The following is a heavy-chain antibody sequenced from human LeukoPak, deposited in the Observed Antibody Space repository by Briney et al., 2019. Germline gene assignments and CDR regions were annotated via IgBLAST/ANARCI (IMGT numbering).Heavy chain of an antibody. V-gene: IGHV4-31*03. CDR3: ARTGTTPLDY. J-gene: IGHJ4*02. Sequence: PSETLSLTCTVSGGSISSGGYYWSWIRQHPGKGLEWIGYIYYSGSTYYNLSLKSRVTISVDTSKNQFSLKLSSVTAADTAVYYCARTGTTPLDYWGQGTLVTVSS. D-gene: IGHD4-11*01. CDR2: IYYSGST. CDR1: GGSISSGGYY.